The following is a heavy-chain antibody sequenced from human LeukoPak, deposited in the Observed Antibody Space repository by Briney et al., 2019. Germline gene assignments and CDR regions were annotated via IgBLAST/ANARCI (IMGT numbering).Heavy chain of an antibody. V-gene: IGHV4-38-2*01. CDR1: GYSISSGYY. D-gene: IGHD1-26*01. J-gene: IGHJ4*02. CDR2: IYHSGST. Sequence: PSETLSLTCAVSGYSISSGYYWGWIRQPPGKGVEWIGSIYHSGSTYYNPSLKSRVTISVDTSKNQFSLKLSSGTAADTAVYYCARQDSGSYGVLDYWGQGTLVTVSS. CDR3: ARQDSGSYGVLDY.